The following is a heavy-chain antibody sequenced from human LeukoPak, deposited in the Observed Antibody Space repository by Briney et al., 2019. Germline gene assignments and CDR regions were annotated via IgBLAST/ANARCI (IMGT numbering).Heavy chain of an antibody. V-gene: IGHV3-74*01. Sequence: QAGGSLRLSCAASGFTFSCYWMHWVRQAPGKGLVWVSRIKSDGSTNYADSVKGRFTISRDNAKNTVSLQMNSLRAEDTGVYYCARAPSEIGGYYPEYFRHWGQGTLVTVSS. J-gene: IGHJ1*01. D-gene: IGHD3-22*01. CDR2: IKSDGST. CDR3: ARAPSEIGGYYPEYFRH. CDR1: GFTFSCYW.